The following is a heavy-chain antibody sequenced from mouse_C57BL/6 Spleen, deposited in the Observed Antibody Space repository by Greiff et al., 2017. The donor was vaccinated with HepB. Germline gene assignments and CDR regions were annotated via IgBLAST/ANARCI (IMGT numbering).Heavy chain of an antibody. D-gene: IGHD2-5*01. CDR2: IHPNSGST. V-gene: IGHV1-64*01. Sequence: QVQLKQPGAELVKPGASVKLSCKASGYTFTSYWMHWVKQRPGQGLEWIGMIHPNSGSTNYNEKFKSKATLTVDKSSSTAYMQLSSLTSEDSAVYYCARGDPYYSNPAWFAYWGQGTLVTVSA. CDR3: ARGDPYYSNPAWFAY. J-gene: IGHJ3*01. CDR1: GYTFTSYW.